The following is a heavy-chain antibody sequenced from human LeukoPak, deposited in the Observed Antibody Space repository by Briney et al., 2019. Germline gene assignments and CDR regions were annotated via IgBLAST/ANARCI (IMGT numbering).Heavy chain of an antibody. Sequence: PSETLSLTCVVYGESLNSYYWSWVRQPPGEGLEWIGEIYESGTTKYNPSLKSRVAISMVPSKQQFSLILSSVTAADTAVYYCARGAWATRLASWGLGTPVIVSS. CDR1: GESLNSYY. CDR2: IYESGTT. J-gene: IGHJ4*02. D-gene: IGHD2-15*01. CDR3: ARGAWATRLAS. V-gene: IGHV4-34*01.